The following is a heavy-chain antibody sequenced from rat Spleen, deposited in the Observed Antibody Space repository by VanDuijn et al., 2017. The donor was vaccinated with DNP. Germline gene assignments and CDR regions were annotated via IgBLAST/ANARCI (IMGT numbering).Heavy chain of an antibody. V-gene: IGHV5S13*01. CDR3: ATDQRTITAPFDS. J-gene: IGHJ2*01. D-gene: IGHD1-2*01. CDR1: GSTFNDYG. Sequence: EVQLVESGGGLVQPGRSLKLSCAASGSTFNDYGMAWVRQTPKKGLEWVTTISTGGDTTDYRDSGKGRFTNSRDEAKSTLYRQMDILRSEDTATYYCATDQRTITAPFDSWGQGVMVTVSS. CDR2: ISTGGDTT.